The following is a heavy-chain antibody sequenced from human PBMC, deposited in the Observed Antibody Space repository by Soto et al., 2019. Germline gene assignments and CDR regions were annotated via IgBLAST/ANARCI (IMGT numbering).Heavy chain of an antibody. Sequence: SWIRQTPGKGLEWIGYIYYGEKTNYNPSLKNRVTISRDTSKNQVFLRLTSVTAADTALYFCAARIHTGWFAPRLHGTLVTVSS. V-gene: IGHV4-59*03. D-gene: IGHD5-18*01. J-gene: IGHJ5*02. CDR2: IYYGEKT. CDR3: AARIHTGWFAP.